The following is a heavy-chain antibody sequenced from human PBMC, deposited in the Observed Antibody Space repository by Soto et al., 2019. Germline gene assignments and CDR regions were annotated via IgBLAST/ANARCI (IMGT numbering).Heavy chain of an antibody. V-gene: IGHV1-58*01. CDR2: IVVGSGNT. Sequence: QMQLVQSGPEVKKPGTSVKVSCKASGFTFTSSAVQWVRQARGQRLEWIGWIVVGSGNTNYAQKFQERVTITRDMSTSTAYMELSSLRSEDTAVYYCAAEVAVAGREDYWGQGTLVTVSS. CDR1: GFTFTSSA. J-gene: IGHJ4*02. CDR3: AAEVAVAGREDY. D-gene: IGHD6-19*01.